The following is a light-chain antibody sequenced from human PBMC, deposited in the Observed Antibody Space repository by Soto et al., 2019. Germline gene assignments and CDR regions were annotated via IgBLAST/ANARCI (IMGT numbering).Light chain of an antibody. CDR3: QQYNNWPGT. V-gene: IGKV3-15*01. CDR2: GAS. CDR1: QSVSSN. J-gene: IGKJ3*01. Sequence: EIVMTQSPATLSVSPGERATLSCRASQSVSSNLAWYQQKPGQGPRLRIYGASTRATGIPARFSGSGSGTEFTLTISSLQSEDFAVYYCQQYNNWPGTYGPGTKVDIK.